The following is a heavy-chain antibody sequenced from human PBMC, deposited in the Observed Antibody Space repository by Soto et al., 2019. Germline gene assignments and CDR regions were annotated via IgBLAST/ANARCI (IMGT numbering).Heavy chain of an antibody. CDR1: GGSISSGYYY. D-gene: IGHD3-10*01. CDR2: IYYSGST. Sequence: PSETLSLTCTVSGGSISSGYYYWSWIRQPPGKGLEWIGYIYYSGSTYYNPSLKSRVTISVDTSKNQFSLKLSSVTAADTAVYYCASTYYYGSGSYIVDDYWGQGTLVTVSS. J-gene: IGHJ4*02. CDR3: ASTYYYGSGSYIVDDY. V-gene: IGHV4-30-4*01.